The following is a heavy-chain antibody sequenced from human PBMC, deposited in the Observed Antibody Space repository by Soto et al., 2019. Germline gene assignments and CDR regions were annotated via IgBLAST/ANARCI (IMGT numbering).Heavy chain of an antibody. CDR3: ARYKFGELFDY. V-gene: IGHV4-59*01. D-gene: IGHD3-10*01. CDR2: IYYSGST. J-gene: IGHJ4*02. CDR1: GGSISSYY. Sequence: PSETLSLTCTVSGGSISSYYWSWIRQPPGKGLEWIGYIYYSGSTNYNPSLKSRVTISVDTSKNQFSLKLGSVTAADTAVYYCARYKFGELFDYWGQGTLVTVSS.